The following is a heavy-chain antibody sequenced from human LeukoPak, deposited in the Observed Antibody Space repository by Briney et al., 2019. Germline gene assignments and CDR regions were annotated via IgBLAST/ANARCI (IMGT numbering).Heavy chain of an antibody. CDR3: AADHDLWFGDPLYGMDV. V-gene: IGHV1-58*02. D-gene: IGHD3-10*01. Sequence: GASVKVSYKASGFTFTSSAMQWVRQARGQRLEWIGWIVVGSGNTNYAQKFQERVTITRDMSTSTAYMELSSLRSEDTAVYYCAADHDLWFGDPLYGMDVWGQGTTVTVSS. CDR1: GFTFTSSA. J-gene: IGHJ6*02. CDR2: IVVGSGNT.